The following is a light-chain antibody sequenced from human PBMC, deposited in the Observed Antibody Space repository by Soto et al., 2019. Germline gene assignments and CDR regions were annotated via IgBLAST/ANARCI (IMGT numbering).Light chain of an antibody. CDR1: QSVSSY. J-gene: IGKJ4*01. Sequence: EIVLTQSPAALSLSPGERATLSCRASQSVSSYLAWYQQKPGQAPRLLVYDGSNRATGIPARFSGSGSGTDFTLTISSLEPEDSAVYYCQQRRNWPTFGGGTKVEIK. CDR2: DGS. CDR3: QQRRNWPT. V-gene: IGKV3-11*01.